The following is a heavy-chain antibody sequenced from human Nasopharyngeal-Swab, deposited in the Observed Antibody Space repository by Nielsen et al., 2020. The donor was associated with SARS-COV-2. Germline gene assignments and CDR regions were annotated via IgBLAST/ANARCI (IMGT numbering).Heavy chain of an antibody. Sequence: ASVMVSCNASGYTFTSYDINWVRQDTGQGLEWMGWMNPNSGNTGYAQKFQSRVTMTRNTSISTAYMVLSSLRSEDTGVYYCSRGGGDYSGVLWGQGTLVTVSS. V-gene: IGHV1-8*01. CDR3: SRGGGDYSGVL. CDR1: GYTFTSYD. CDR2: MNPNSGNT. D-gene: IGHD6-25*01. J-gene: IGHJ4*02.